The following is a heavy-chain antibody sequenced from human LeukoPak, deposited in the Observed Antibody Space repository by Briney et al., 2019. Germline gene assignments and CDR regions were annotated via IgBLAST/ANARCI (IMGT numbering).Heavy chain of an antibody. CDR2: IYTSGST. CDR1: GGSISSYY. Sequence: SETLSLTCTVSGGSISSYYWSWIRQPAGKGLEWIGRIYTSGSTNYNPSLKSRVTMSVDTSKNQFPLKLSSVTAADTAVYYCAREGQQWLANWFDPWGQGTLVTVSS. D-gene: IGHD6-19*01. CDR3: AREGQQWLANWFDP. V-gene: IGHV4-4*07. J-gene: IGHJ5*02.